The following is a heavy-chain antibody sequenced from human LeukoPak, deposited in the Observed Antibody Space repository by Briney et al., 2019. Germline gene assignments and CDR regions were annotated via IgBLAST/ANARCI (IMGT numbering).Heavy chain of an antibody. Sequence: PSETLSLTCTVSGYSISSGYYWGWIRQPPGKGLEWIGSIYHSGSTYYSPSLKSRVTISVDTSKNQFSLKLSSVTAEDTAVYYCARGYCSGGSCYKGHAFDIWGQGTMVTVSS. J-gene: IGHJ3*02. V-gene: IGHV4-38-2*02. CDR3: ARGYCSGGSCYKGHAFDI. CDR2: IYHSGST. CDR1: GYSISSGYY. D-gene: IGHD2-15*01.